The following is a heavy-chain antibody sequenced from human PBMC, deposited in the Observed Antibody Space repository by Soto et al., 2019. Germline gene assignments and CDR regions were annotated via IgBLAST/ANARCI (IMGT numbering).Heavy chain of an antibody. D-gene: IGHD2-8*02. CDR1: GGSFSGYY. V-gene: IGHV4-34*01. J-gene: IGHJ3*01. CDR3: AGTGPTYGFDV. CDR2: VNHSGST. Sequence: QVQLQQWGAGLLKPSETLSLSCAVYGGSFSGYYWSWIRQPPGKGLEWIGEVNHSGSTTYNSSLTSRVHISVDTASNQFSLRLTSATAADTAVYFCAGTGPTYGFDVWGQGTLVIVSS.